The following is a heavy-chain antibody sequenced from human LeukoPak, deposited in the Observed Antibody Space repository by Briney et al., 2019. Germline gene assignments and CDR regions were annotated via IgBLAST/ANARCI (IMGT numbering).Heavy chain of an antibody. Sequence: GGSLRLSCAASEFTCSSYNMNWVRQAPGKGLEWVSSISSSSTTYINHADSVKGRFTISRDDAKNSLYLQMNSLRAEDTAVYYCARGSSLAAVARGFDYWGQGTLVTVSS. CDR3: ARGSSLAAVARGFDY. CDR2: ISSSSTTYI. J-gene: IGHJ4*02. D-gene: IGHD6-19*01. V-gene: IGHV3-21*06. CDR1: EFTCSSYN.